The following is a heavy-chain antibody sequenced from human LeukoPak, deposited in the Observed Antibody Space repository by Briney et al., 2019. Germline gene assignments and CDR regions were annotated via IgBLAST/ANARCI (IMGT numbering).Heavy chain of an antibody. CDR3: ARDPGDFGVDRLDHWFDP. J-gene: IGHJ5*02. CDR2: IYTSGST. CDR1: GGSISSGNYY. V-gene: IGHV4-61*02. D-gene: IGHD3-3*01. Sequence: SETLSLTCTVSGGSISSGNYYWSWIRQPAGKGLEWIGRIYTSGSTNYNPSLKSRVTISVDTSKNQFSLRLSSVTAADTAVYYCARDPGDFGVDRLDHWFDPWGQGTLVTVSS.